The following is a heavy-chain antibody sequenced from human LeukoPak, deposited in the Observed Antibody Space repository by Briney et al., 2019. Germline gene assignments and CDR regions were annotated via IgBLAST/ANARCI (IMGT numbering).Heavy chain of an antibody. V-gene: IGHV3-9*01. CDR2: ISWNSGSI. J-gene: IGHJ3*02. CDR1: GFTFDDYA. CDR3: AKDASATVTDAFDI. Sequence: GRSLRLSCAASGFTFDDYAMHWVLQAPGKGLEWVSGISWNSGSIGYADSAKGRFTISRDNAKNSLYLQMNSLRAEDTALYYCAKDASATVTDAFDIWGQGTMVTVSS. D-gene: IGHD4-17*01.